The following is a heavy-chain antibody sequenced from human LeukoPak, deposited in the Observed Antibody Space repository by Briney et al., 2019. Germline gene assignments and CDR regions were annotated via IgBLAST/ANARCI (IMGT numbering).Heavy chain of an antibody. V-gene: IGHV3-23*01. CDR3: AREVDYYDSSGYSDY. CDR1: GFTFSSYA. D-gene: IGHD3-22*01. J-gene: IGHJ4*02. Sequence: SGGSLRLSSAASGFTFSSYAMSWVRQAPGKGLEWVSAISGSGGSTYYADSVKGRFTISRDNSKNTLYLQMNSLRAEDTAVYYCAREVDYYDSSGYSDYWGQGTLVTVSS. CDR2: ISGSGGST.